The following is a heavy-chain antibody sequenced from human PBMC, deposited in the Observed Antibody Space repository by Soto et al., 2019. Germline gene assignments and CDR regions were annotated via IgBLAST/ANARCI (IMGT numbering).Heavy chain of an antibody. CDR2: IRSKANSYAT. CDR3: SIFCSSTSCRKPFDY. V-gene: IGHV3-73*01. J-gene: IGHJ4*02. Sequence: PGGSLRLSCAASGFTFSGSAMHWVRQASGKGLEWVGRIRSKANSYATAYAASVKGRFTISRDDSKNTAYLQMNSLKTKDTAVYYCSIFCSSTSCRKPFDYWGQGTLVTVSS. D-gene: IGHD2-2*01. CDR1: GFTFSGSA.